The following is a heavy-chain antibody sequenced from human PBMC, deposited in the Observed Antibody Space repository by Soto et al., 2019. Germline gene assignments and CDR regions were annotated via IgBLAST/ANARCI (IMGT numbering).Heavy chain of an antibody. CDR1: GGSISSSDYY. Sequence: QVQLQESGPGLVKPSQTLSLTCTVSGGSISSSDYYWSWIRQPPGKGLEWIGYIYYSGSTYYNPSLKSRVTISVDTSKNQFSLKLSSVTAADTAVYYCASLHGITIFGVVGRANWFDPWGHGTLVTVSS. J-gene: IGHJ5*02. V-gene: IGHV4-30-4*01. D-gene: IGHD3-3*01. CDR2: IYYSGST. CDR3: ASLHGITIFGVVGRANWFDP.